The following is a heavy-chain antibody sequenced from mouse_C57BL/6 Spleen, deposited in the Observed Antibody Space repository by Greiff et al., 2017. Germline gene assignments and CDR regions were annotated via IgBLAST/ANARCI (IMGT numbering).Heavy chain of an antibody. V-gene: IGHV1-50*01. CDR2: IDPSDSYT. Sequence: QVQLQQPGAELVKPGASVKLSCKASGYTFTSYWMQWVKQRPGQGLEWIGEIDPSDSYTNYNQKFKGKATLTVDTSSSTAYMQLSSLTSEDSAVYYCARKRSGVYYAMDCWGQGASVTVSS. CDR1: GYTFTSYW. J-gene: IGHJ4*01. CDR3: ARKRSGVYYAMDC.